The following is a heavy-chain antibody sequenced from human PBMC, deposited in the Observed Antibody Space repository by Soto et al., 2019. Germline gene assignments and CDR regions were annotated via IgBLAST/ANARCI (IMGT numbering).Heavy chain of an antibody. CDR1: GFTFSSYG. D-gene: IGHD2-15*01. CDR3: AKDARMILFRGSLSPSLLANYMDV. V-gene: IGHV3-30*18. CDR2: ISYDGSNK. J-gene: IGHJ6*03. Sequence: PGGSLRLSCAASGFTFSSYGMHWVRQAPGKGLEWVAVISYDGSNKYYADSVKGRFTISRDNSKNTLYLQMNSLRAEDTAVYYCAKDARMILFRGSLSPSLLANYMDVWGKGTTVTVSS.